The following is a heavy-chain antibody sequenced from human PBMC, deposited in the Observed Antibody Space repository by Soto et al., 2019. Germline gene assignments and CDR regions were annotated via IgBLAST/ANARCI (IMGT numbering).Heavy chain of an antibody. D-gene: IGHD6-13*01. CDR1: GFTFDDYT. V-gene: IGHV3-43*01. CDR2: ISWDGGST. J-gene: IGHJ4*02. CDR3: AKDQPKANIAAAGPLDY. Sequence: GGSLRLSCAASGFTFDDYTMHWVRQAPGKGLEWVSLISWDGGSTYYADSVKGRFTISRDNSKNSLYLQMNRLRTEVTAWDYCAKDQPKANIAAAGPLDYWGQGTLVTVSS.